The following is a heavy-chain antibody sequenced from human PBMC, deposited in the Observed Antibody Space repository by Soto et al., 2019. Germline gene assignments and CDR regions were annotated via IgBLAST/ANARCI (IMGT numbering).Heavy chain of an antibody. J-gene: IGHJ4*02. CDR2: IYDSGSS. CDR3: ARVFGSGLYYFDS. CDR1: VGSFSSGSYY. V-gene: IGHV4-61*01. D-gene: IGHD3-10*01. Sequence: ETLSLTCTVSVGSFSSGSYYWSWILQPPGKGLEWIGYIYDSGSSNYNPSLKSRVTISVDMSKNQFSLKLSSVTAADTAVYYCARVFGSGLYYFDSWGQGTLVTVSS.